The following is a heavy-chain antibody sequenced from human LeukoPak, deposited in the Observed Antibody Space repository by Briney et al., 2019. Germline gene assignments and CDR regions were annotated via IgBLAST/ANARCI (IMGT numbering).Heavy chain of an antibody. CDR2: IKEDGREK. J-gene: IGHJ4*02. CDR3: VRFMRGTIGGEN. V-gene: IGHV3-7*01. D-gene: IGHD3-16*01. CDR1: GFTFISFA. Sequence: PGGSLRLSCAASGFTFISFAMGWVRQAPGKGLEWVANIKEDGREKYYVDSVKGRFTISRDNAKNSLYLQMNNLKAEDTAVYYFVRFMRGTIGGENWGQGTLVTVSS.